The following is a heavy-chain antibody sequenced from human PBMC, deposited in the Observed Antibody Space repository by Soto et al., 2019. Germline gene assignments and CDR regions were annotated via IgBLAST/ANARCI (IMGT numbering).Heavy chain of an antibody. CDR3: VTERPETGDYYYYGMDV. Sequence: QVHLVQSGTEVKPPGASVKVSCKVSGYNLTELFIQWVRQAPGKGLEWMGGFDPEDGETIYAQKFQGRITMTEDTSTDTAYMELSSLRSEDTAIFYCVTERPETGDYYYYGMDVWGKGITVTV. CDR1: GYNLTELF. D-gene: IGHD4-17*01. V-gene: IGHV1-24*01. CDR2: FDPEDGET. J-gene: IGHJ6*04.